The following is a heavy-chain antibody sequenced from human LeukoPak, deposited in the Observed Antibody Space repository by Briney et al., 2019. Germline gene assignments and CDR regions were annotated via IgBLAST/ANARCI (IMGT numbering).Heavy chain of an antibody. CDR3: ARERVDTAMAYDAFDI. J-gene: IGHJ3*02. D-gene: IGHD5-18*01. CDR2: IFYSGRT. V-gene: IGHV4-59*12. CDR1: GGSISSYY. Sequence: SETLSLTCSVSGGSISSYYWSWIRQPPGKGLEWIGYIFYSGRTSYNPSLKSRVTLSVDTSKNQFSLKLSSVTAADTAVYYCARERVDTAMAYDAFDIWGQGTMVTVSS.